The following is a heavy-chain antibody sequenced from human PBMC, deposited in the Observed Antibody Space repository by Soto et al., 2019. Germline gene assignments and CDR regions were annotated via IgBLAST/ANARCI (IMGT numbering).Heavy chain of an antibody. CDR1: GGSFSGYY. D-gene: IGHD5-12*01. J-gene: IGHJ4*02. V-gene: IGHV4-34*01. CDR2: INHSGST. Sequence: SETLSLTCAVYGGSFSGYYWSWIRQPPGKGLEWIGEINHSGSTNYNPSLKSRVTISVDTSKNQFSLKLSSVTAADTAVYYCARVKERWLQFHGGFDYWGQGTLVTVSS. CDR3: ARVKERWLQFHGGFDY.